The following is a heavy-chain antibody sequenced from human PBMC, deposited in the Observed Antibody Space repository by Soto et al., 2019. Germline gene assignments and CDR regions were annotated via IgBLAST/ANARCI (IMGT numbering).Heavy chain of an antibody. D-gene: IGHD5-18*01. CDR3: AKATTPRDTAMVPFAY. CDR2: ISGSGSST. J-gene: IGHJ4*02. Sequence: GGSLRLSCAASGFTFSSYAMSWVRQAPGKGLEWVSAISGSGSSTYYADSVKGRFTISRDNSKNTLYLQMNSLRAEDTAVYYCAKATTPRDTAMVPFAYWGQGTLVTVSS. CDR1: GFTFSSYA. V-gene: IGHV3-23*01.